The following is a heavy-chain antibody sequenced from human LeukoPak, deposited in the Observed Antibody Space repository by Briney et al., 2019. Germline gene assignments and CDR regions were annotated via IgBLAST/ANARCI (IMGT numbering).Heavy chain of an antibody. CDR1: GFTFDDYA. CDR3: AKDSNGYYGMDV. Sequence: GRSLRLSCAASGFTFDDYAMHWVRHAPGRGLEWVSGITYNSDGIGYAVSVKGRFTISRDNAKNSLYLQMNSLRAEDTALYYCAKDSNGYYGMDVWGQGTTVTVSS. V-gene: IGHV3-9*01. CDR2: ITYNSDGI. J-gene: IGHJ6*02.